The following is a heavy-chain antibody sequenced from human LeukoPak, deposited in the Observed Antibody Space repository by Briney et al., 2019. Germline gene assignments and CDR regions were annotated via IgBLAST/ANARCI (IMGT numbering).Heavy chain of an antibody. J-gene: IGHJ4*02. D-gene: IGHD6-19*01. CDR2: INHSGST. V-gene: IGHV4-34*01. CDR1: GGSFSGYY. CDR3: ARVSRGWNYVDY. Sequence: SETLSLTCAVYGGSFSGYYWSWIRQPPGKGLEWIGEINHSGSTNYNPSLKSRVTISVDTSKNQFSLKLSSVTAADTAVYYCARVSRGWNYVDYWGQGTLVTVSS.